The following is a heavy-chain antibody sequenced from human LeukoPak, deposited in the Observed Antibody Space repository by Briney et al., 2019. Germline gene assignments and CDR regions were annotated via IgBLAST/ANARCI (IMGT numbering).Heavy chain of an antibody. CDR3: AREDPSGYYRDY. CDR1: GGTFSSYA. D-gene: IGHD3-22*01. J-gene: IGHJ4*02. CDR2: IIPILGIA. V-gene: IGHV1-69*04. Sequence: SVKVSFKASGGTFSSYAISWVRQTPGQGLEWMGRIIPILGIANYAQKFQGRVTITADKSTSTAYMELSSLRSEDTAVYYCAREDPSGYYRDYWGQGTLVTVSS.